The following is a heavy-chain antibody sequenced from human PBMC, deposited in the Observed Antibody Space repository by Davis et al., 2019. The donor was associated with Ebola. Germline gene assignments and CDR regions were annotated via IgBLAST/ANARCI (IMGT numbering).Heavy chain of an antibody. CDR2: IKSKTDGGTT. D-gene: IGHD1-26*01. CDR3: TTFIVGATGDAFDI. J-gene: IGHJ3*02. CDR1: GFTFSNAW. Sequence: GESLKISCAASGFTFSNAWMSWVRQAPGKGLEWVGRIKSKTDGGTTDYAAPVKGRFTISRDDSKNTLYLQMNSLKTEDTAVYYCTTFIVGATGDAFDIWGQGTMVTVSS. V-gene: IGHV3-15*01.